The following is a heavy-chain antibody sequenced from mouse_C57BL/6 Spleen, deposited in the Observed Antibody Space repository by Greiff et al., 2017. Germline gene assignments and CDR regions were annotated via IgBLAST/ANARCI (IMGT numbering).Heavy chain of an antibody. D-gene: IGHD4-1*01. J-gene: IGHJ4*01. V-gene: IGHV1-81*01. CDR1: GYTFPSYG. CDR2: IYPRSGNT. Sequence: VQRVESGAELARPGASVKLSCKASGYTFPSYGISWVKQRTGQGLEWIGEIYPRSGNTYYNEKFKGKATLTADKSSSTAYMELRSLTSEDSAVYFCARGTGRAMDYWGQGTSVTVSS. CDR3: ARGTGRAMDY.